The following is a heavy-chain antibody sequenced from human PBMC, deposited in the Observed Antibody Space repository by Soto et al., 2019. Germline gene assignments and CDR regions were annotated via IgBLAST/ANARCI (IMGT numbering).Heavy chain of an antibody. D-gene: IGHD1-26*01. CDR3: ARQGSSLGNWFDP. V-gene: IGHV4-39*01. Sequence: SDTLSLTCTVSGGSISSGPYYWGWIRQPPGKGLEWIGSIYYTGSTYYNPSLRSRVTISVDTSKNQVSLRLISVTAADTAVYYCARQGSSLGNWFDPWGQGTLVTVSS. CDR2: IYYTGST. J-gene: IGHJ5*02. CDR1: GGSISSGPYY.